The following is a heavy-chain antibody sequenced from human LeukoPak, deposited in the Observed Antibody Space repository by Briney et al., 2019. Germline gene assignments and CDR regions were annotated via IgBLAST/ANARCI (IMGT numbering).Heavy chain of an antibody. CDR1: GYTFTGYY. J-gene: IGHJ5*02. CDR3: ARYYSNTWRTLNCFDP. Sequence: ASVKVSCKASGYTFTGYYMHWVRQAPGQGLEWMGWINPNSGGTNYAQKFQGRVTMTRDTSISTAYMELRSLRSDDTAVYYCARYYSNTWRTLNCFDPWGQGTLVTVSS. CDR2: INPNSGGT. D-gene: IGHD4-11*01. V-gene: IGHV1-2*02.